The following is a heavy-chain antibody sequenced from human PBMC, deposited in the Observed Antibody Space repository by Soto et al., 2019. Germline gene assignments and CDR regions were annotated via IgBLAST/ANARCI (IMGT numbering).Heavy chain of an antibody. D-gene: IGHD2-8*02. V-gene: IGHV4-4*07. CDR3: ARGTTPPGAPAWYYFDS. J-gene: IGHJ4*02. Sequence: SETLSLTCTVSGASITGSSYWSWIRQPAGKGLEWIGRFSLSGTTSYNPSLRSRVTMSADVSKNQFSLRLTSVTAADTALYYCARGTTPPGAPAWYYFDSWGQGTLVTVSS. CDR2: FSLSGTT. CDR1: GASITGSSY.